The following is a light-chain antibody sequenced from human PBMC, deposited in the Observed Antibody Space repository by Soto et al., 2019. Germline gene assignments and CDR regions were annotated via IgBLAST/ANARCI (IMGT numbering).Light chain of an antibody. CDR3: SSYTSSNTLEV. V-gene: IGLV2-14*01. Sequence: QSALIQPASVSGSPGQSITISCTGTSRDVGGSNYVSWYQHHPHRAPKLLISEVNYRPSGVSSRFSGSKSGNTASLTISGPQAEDEADYYCSSYTSSNTLEVFGVGTKVTVL. CDR1: SRDVGGSNY. J-gene: IGLJ1*01. CDR2: EVN.